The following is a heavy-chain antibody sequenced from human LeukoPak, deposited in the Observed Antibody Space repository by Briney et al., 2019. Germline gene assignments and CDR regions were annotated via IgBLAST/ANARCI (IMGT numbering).Heavy chain of an antibody. V-gene: IGHV4-30-2*01. CDR2: MYHNGST. CDR1: GGSISSGDFS. D-gene: IGHD3-9*01. CDR3: ARYEILPGTHDAFDI. Sequence: SQTLSLTCAVSGGSISSGDFSWSWIRQPPGKGLEWIGYMYHNGSTYCNPSLKSRVTISVDRSKNQFSLKLSSVTAADTAVYYCARYEILPGTHDAFDIWGRGTMVTVSS. J-gene: IGHJ3*02.